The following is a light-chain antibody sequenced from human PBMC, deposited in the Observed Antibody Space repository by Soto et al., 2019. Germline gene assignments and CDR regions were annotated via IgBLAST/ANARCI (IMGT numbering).Light chain of an antibody. V-gene: IGKV3-20*01. CDR3: HQYYDLPPFT. CDR1: QSVSSSY. Sequence: EIVLTQSPGTLSLSPGERATLSCRASQSVSSSYLAWYQQKPGQAPRLLIYGASSRATGIPARFSGSGSGTEFTLTIDNLQSEDFATYYCHQYYDLPPFTFGPGTKVDIK. J-gene: IGKJ3*01. CDR2: GAS.